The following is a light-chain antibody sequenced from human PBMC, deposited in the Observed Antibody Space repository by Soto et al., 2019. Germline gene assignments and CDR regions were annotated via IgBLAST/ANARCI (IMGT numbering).Light chain of an antibody. CDR3: QQYYSTLVT. J-gene: IGKJ2*01. Sequence: DIVMTQSPDSLAVSLGERATINCKSSQSVLYSSNHKNYLAWYQQKPGQPPKLLIYWASTRESGIPDRFSGSWSGTDFTLTISSLQAEDVAVYYCQQYYSTLVTFGQGTKLEIK. CDR2: WAS. CDR1: QSVLYSSNHKNY. V-gene: IGKV4-1*01.